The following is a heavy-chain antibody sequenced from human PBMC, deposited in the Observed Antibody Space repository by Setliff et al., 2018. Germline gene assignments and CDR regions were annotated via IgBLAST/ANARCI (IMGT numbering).Heavy chain of an antibody. D-gene: IGHD1-26*01. CDR2: IDKDGSST. CDR1: GFRISFREYW. J-gene: IGHJ4*02. CDR3: TREHTPWVGASHNDC. V-gene: IGHV3-74*01. Sequence: GGSLRLSCAASGFRISFREYWMFWVRQAPGKGLEWVARIDKDGSSTVYADSVKGRFTISRDNVKKMLYLQMDSLRTEDTAVYYCTREHTPWVGASHNDCGGQGTQVTGSS.